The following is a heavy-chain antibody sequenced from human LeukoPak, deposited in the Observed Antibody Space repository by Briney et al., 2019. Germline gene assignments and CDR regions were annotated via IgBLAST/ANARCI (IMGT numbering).Heavy chain of an antibody. CDR1: GFTVSSNY. V-gene: IGHV3-66*04. D-gene: IGHD3-22*01. Sequence: GGSLRLSCAASGFTVSSNYMSWVRQAPGKGLEWVLVIYSGGSTYYADSVKGRFTNSRDNSKNTLYLQMNSLRAEDTAVYYCARRYYDSSPIRDYWGQGTLVTVSP. CDR3: ARRYYDSSPIRDY. CDR2: IYSGGST. J-gene: IGHJ4*02.